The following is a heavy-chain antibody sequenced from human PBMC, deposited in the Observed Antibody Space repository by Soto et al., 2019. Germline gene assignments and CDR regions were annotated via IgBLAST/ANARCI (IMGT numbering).Heavy chain of an antibody. V-gene: IGHV3-23*01. Sequence: GSLRLSCAASGFTFSNYVMSWVRQATGKGLEWVSSISGSGDNTYYADSVKGRFTISRDNSKNTLFLQMNSLRAEDTALYHCARGAQGGYYYYMDVWGKGTTVTVSS. D-gene: IGHD3-16*01. CDR3: ARGAQGGYYYYMDV. CDR2: ISGSGDNT. J-gene: IGHJ6*03. CDR1: GFTFSNYV.